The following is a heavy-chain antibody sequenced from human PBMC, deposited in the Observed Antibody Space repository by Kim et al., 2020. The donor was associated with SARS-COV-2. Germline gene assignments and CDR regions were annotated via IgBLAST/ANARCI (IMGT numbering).Heavy chain of an antibody. CDR1: GFRISDHH. V-gene: IGHV3-11*03. J-gene: IGHJ4*02. CDR2: TMSRSSYL. Sequence: GGSLRLSCTASGFRISDHHMGWIRQTPGKGLEWLSYTMSRSSYLHYADSVRGRFTISRDNTKNSLYLQMNSLGAEDTAVYHCVIGADCTRGCPDHWGQGTLVTVSS. CDR3: VIGADCTRGCPDH. D-gene: IGHD2-8*01.